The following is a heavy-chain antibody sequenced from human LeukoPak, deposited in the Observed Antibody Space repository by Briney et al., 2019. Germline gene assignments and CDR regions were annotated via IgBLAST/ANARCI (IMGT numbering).Heavy chain of an antibody. CDR3: AILSGTYTGD. CDR1: GFTFSSYW. Sequence: PGGSLTLSCAASGFTFSSYWVHWVRQAPGKGLVWVSRINSDGSSTSYADSVKGRFTISRDNAKNTLDLQMNSLRAEDTAVYYCAILSGTYTGDWGQGTLVTVSS. CDR2: INSDGSST. J-gene: IGHJ4*02. V-gene: IGHV3-74*01. D-gene: IGHD1-26*01.